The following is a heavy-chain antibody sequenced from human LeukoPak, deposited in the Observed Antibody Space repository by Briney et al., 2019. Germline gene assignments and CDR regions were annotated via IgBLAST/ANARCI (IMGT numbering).Heavy chain of an antibody. D-gene: IGHD2-2*01. V-gene: IGHV1-69*13. J-gene: IGHJ4*02. CDR1: GGTFSSYA. CDR3: ALSQSRSFDY. CDR2: IIPIFGTA. Sequence: ASVKVSCMASGGTFSSYAISWVRQAPGQGLEWMGGIIPIFGTANYAQKFQGRVTITADESTSTAYMELSSLRFEDTAVYYCALSQSRSFDYWGQGTLVTVSS.